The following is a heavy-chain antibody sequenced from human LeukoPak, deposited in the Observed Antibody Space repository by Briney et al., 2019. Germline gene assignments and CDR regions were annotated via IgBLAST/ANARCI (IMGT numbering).Heavy chain of an antibody. CDR3: VRHDTGWNYFDY. D-gene: IGHD6-19*01. CDR2: IYSTGKS. J-gene: IGHJ4*02. CDR1: GGSINSHY. Sequence: PSETLSLTCAVSGGSINSHYWGWIRQPPGKGLQWIGDIYSTGKSNYNPSLKSRVTISLDTSKSHLSLNLTSVLAADTAIYYCVRHDTGWNYFDYWGQGILVTVSS. V-gene: IGHV4-59*08.